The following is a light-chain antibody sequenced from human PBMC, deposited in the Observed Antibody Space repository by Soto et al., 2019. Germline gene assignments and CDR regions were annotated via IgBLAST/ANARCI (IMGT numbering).Light chain of an antibody. Sequence: IVMTQSPDSLALSLGDRSTINCKSSQSVLYSSNNKNYLAWYQQKPGQPPKLLIYWASTRESGVPDRFSGSGSGTDFTLTISSLQAEDVAVYYCQQYYSTPLTFGGGTKVDNK. CDR3: QQYYSTPLT. CDR2: WAS. J-gene: IGKJ4*01. V-gene: IGKV4-1*01. CDR1: QSVLYSSNNKNY.